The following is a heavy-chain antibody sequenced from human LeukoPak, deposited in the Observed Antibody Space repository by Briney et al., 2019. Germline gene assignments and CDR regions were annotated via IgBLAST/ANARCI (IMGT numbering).Heavy chain of an antibody. Sequence: GGSLRLSCAASGFTFSSYEMNWVRQAPGKGLEWVAVIWYDGSNKYYADSVKGRFTISRDNSKNTLYLQMNSLRAEDTAVYYCARGSRLWFGEFHDYWGQGTLVTVSS. CDR3: ARGSRLWFGEFHDY. J-gene: IGHJ4*02. CDR2: IWYDGSNK. CDR1: GFTFSSYE. V-gene: IGHV3-33*08. D-gene: IGHD3-10*01.